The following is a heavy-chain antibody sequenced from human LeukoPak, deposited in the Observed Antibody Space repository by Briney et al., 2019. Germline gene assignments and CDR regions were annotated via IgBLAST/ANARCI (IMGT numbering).Heavy chain of an antibody. CDR2: INSDGSTT. J-gene: IGHJ4*02. D-gene: IGHD3-22*01. Sequence: GGSLRLSCAASGFTFSTYWMHWVRQAPGEELVWVSRINSDGSTTTYADSVKGRFTISRDNAKNSLYLQMNSLRAEDTAVYYCARDSTYYYDSSGYPPDYWGQGTLVTVSS. CDR1: GFTFSTYW. V-gene: IGHV3-74*01. CDR3: ARDSTYYYDSSGYPPDY.